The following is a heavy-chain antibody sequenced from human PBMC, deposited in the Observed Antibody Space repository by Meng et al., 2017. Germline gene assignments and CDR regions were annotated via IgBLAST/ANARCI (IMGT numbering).Heavy chain of an antibody. CDR1: GVSVSSGGYS. Sequence: QLQLQESGPGVVKPSKTLSLTCGVSGVSVSSGGYSWNWIRQPPGKGLEWIGYLFHSGTTYYNPSLESRVTISLDTSKNQFSLKVTSATAADTAVYYCARGYGGLDYWGQGTLVTVSS. J-gene: IGHJ4*02. D-gene: IGHD3-10*01. V-gene: IGHV4-30-2*01. CDR2: LFHSGTT. CDR3: ARGYGGLDY.